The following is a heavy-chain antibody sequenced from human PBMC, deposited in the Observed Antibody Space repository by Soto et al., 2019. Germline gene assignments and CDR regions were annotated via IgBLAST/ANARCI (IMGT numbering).Heavy chain of an antibody. CDR1: GGTFSSYS. D-gene: IGHD2-2*02. CDR2: IIPIFGTA. V-gene: IGHV1-69*01. J-gene: IGHJ5*02. CDR3: ARAGGNCSSTSCYISIFNWFDP. Sequence: QVHLVQSGAEEKKTGSSVKVSCNASGGTFSSYSISWVRQAPGQGLEWMGGIIPIFGTANYAQKFQGRVTITADESTSTAYMELSSLRSEDTAVYYCARAGGNCSSTSCYISIFNWFDPWGQGTLVTVSS.